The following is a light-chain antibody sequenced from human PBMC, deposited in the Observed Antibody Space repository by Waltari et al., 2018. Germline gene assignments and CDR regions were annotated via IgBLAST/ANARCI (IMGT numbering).Light chain of an antibody. V-gene: IGLV2-14*01. Sequence: SALTQPASVSGSPGQSFTISFTGTSSDVGGYNYVSWYQQYPGKVPKRMIYDVGNRPSGVSNRFSGSKSGNTASLTISGLQAGDEADYYCSSYTSSSTYVFGTGTQVTVL. J-gene: IGLJ1*01. CDR1: SSDVGGYNY. CDR3: SSYTSSSTYV. CDR2: DVG.